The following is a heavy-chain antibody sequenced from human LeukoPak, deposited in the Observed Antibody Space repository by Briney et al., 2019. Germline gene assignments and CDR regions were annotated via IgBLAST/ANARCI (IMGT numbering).Heavy chain of an antibody. Sequence: GGSLRLSCAASGFTFSSYAMSWVRQAPGKGLEWVSAISGSGGSTYYADSVRSRFTISRDNSKNTLYLQMNSLRAEDTAVYYCAKVQLRFLEWLFPFFDYWGQGTLVTVSS. J-gene: IGHJ4*02. V-gene: IGHV3-23*01. CDR3: AKVQLRFLEWLFPFFDY. D-gene: IGHD3-3*01. CDR2: ISGSGGST. CDR1: GFTFSSYA.